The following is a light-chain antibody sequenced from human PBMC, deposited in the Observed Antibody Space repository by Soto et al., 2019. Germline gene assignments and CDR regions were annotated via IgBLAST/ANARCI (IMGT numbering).Light chain of an antibody. CDR1: ALPKKN. J-gene: IGLJ2*01. CDR2: GDN. Sequence: SYELTQPPSVSVSPGQTARITCSGDALPKKNAYWYQQRSGQAPVLVIYGDNKRPSGIPERFSVSSSGTVATLTISGAQVEDVADYFCYSTDSSNSRGVFGGGTKLTVL. V-gene: IGLV3-10*01. CDR3: YSTDSSNSRGV.